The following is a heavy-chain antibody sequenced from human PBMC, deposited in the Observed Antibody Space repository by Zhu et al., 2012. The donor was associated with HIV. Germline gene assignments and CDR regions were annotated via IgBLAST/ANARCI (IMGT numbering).Heavy chain of an antibody. D-gene: IGHD6-19*01. CDR2: ISRDGSDT. J-gene: IGHJ4*02. CDR3: AREAVTAVIFDS. CDR1: GFTFRTNW. V-gene: IGHV3-74*01. Sequence: EVQLMESGGGLVQPGGSLRLSCAASGFTFRTNWMHWVRQAPGKGLVWVSRISRDGSDTYYADSVKGRFTVSRDNAKNTLYLQMNSLRVEDTALYYCAREAVTAVIFDSWGQGXLVSVSA.